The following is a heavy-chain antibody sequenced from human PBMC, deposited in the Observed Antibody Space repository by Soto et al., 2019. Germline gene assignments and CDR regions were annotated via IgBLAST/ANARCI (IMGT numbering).Heavy chain of an antibody. Sequence: PSETLSLTCAVYGGSFSGYYWSWIRQPPGKGLEWIGEINHSGSTNYNPSLKSRVTISVDTSKNQFSLKLSSVTAADTAVYYCARQDYYDSSGYYFGYYYYGMDVWGQGTTVTVSS. CDR3: ARQDYYDSSGYYFGYYYYGMDV. CDR1: GGSFSGYY. CDR2: INHSGST. D-gene: IGHD3-22*01. J-gene: IGHJ6*02. V-gene: IGHV4-34*01.